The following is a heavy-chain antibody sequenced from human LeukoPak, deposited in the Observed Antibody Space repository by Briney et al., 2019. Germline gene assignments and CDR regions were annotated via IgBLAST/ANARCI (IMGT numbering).Heavy chain of an antibody. V-gene: IGHV4-39*01. CDR3: ASNPFTITVVRGVITRGPPEYFQH. CDR1: GGSISSSSYY. CDR2: IYYSGST. Sequence: SETLSLTCTVSGGSISSSSYYWGWIREPPGKGLEWIGSIYYSGSTYYNPSLKSRVTISVDTSKNQFSLKLSSVTAADTAVYYCASNPFTITVVRGVITRGPPEYFQHWGQGTLVTVSS. D-gene: IGHD3-10*01. J-gene: IGHJ1*01.